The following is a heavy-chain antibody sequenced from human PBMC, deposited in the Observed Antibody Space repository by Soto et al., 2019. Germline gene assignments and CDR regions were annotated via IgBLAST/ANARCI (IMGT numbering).Heavy chain of an antibody. CDR1: GGSISSGDYY. V-gene: IGHV4-30-4*01. J-gene: IGHJ4*02. Sequence: SETLSLTCTVSGGSISSGDYYWSWILHPPGKGLEWIGYIYYSGSTYYNPSLKSRVTISVDTSKNQFSLKLSSVTAADTAVYYCARVISKYYYDSSGYPSRLHYFDYWGQGTLVTVSS. D-gene: IGHD3-22*01. CDR3: ARVISKYYYDSSGYPSRLHYFDY. CDR2: IYYSGST.